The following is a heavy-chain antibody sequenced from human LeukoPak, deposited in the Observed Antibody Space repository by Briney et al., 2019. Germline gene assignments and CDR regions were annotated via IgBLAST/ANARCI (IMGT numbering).Heavy chain of an antibody. Sequence: GASVTVSCKDSGYTFTSYYMHWLGQAPGQRLEWMGIINHSGCSTSYAQKFQGRVTMTSDMSTSTVYMELSSLRSEDTAVYYCARDLDPHRPNYYGSGERNWFDPWSQGTLVTVSS. CDR1: GYTFTSYY. CDR3: ARDLDPHRPNYYGSGERNWFDP. D-gene: IGHD3-10*01. V-gene: IGHV1-46*01. CDR2: INHSGCST. J-gene: IGHJ5*02.